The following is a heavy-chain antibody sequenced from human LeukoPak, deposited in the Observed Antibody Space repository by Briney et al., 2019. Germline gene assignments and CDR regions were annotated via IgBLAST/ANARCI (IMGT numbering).Heavy chain of an antibody. CDR3: ARDGYYDYVWGSYRTNWFDP. CDR1: GGTFSSYA. V-gene: IGHV1-69*05. CDR2: IIPIFGTA. J-gene: IGHJ5*02. D-gene: IGHD3-16*02. Sequence: ALVKVSCKASGGTFSSYAISWVQQAPGQGLEWMGGIIPIFGTANYAQKFQGRVTITTDESTSTAYMELSSLRSEDTAVYYCARDGYYDYVWGSYRTNWFDPWGQGTLVTVSS.